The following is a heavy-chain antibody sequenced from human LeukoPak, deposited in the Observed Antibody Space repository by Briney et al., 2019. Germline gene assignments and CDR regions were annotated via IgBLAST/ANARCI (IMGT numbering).Heavy chain of an antibody. CDR3: ARESGGPYTYVDY. Sequence: GGSLRLSCAASGFTFSSYWMSWVRQAPGKGLEWVANIKQDGSEKYYVDSVKGRFTISRDNAKNSLYLQMNSLRAEDTAVYYCARESGGPYTYVDYWGQGTLVTVSS. CDR1: GFTFSSYW. J-gene: IGHJ4*02. V-gene: IGHV3-7*01. CDR2: IKQDGSEK. D-gene: IGHD3-16*01.